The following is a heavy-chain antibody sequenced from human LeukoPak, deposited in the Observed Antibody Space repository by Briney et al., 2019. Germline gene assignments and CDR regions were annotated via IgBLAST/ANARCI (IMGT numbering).Heavy chain of an antibody. CDR2: ITPGGST. CDR3: VSGGDYHVRLCTY. D-gene: IGHD4-17*01. CDR1: EFTFSSYV. V-gene: IGHV3-23*01. Sequence: PGGCLRLSCGASEFTFSSYVLAWVRPAPGKGLEWVSTITPGGSTYYADSVKGRFPISRDNSKNTLYLQMNSLTAEDTAIYYCVSGGDYHVRLCTYWGQGTLVTVSS. J-gene: IGHJ4*01.